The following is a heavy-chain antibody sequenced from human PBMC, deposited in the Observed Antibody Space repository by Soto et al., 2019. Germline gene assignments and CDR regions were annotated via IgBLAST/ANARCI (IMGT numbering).Heavy chain of an antibody. CDR3: ARDWARYFYDSSGDY. CDR2: ISSSGSTI. V-gene: IGHV3-48*01. CDR1: GFTFTTYS. D-gene: IGHD3-22*01. J-gene: IGHJ4*02. Sequence: EVQLVESGGGLVQPGGSLRLSCAASGFTFTTYSMNWVRQAPGKGLEWVSYISSSGSTIRYADSVKGRFTISRDNAKNSLYLQMNSLRAEDTAVYYCARDWARYFYDSSGDYWGQGILVTVSS.